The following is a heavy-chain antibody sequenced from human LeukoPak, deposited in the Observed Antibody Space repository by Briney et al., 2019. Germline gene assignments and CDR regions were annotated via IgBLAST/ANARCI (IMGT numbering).Heavy chain of an antibody. Sequence: GGSLRLSCAASGFTFSNYAMNWVRQAPGEGLEWVANIKQDGREQMYVDSVKGRFTISRDNAKNTLYLQMNSLRVEDTAVYYCARSGETGYRPQGPWGQGTLVTVSS. J-gene: IGHJ5*02. CDR1: GFTFSNYA. CDR3: ARSGETGYRPQGP. CDR2: IKQDGREQ. D-gene: IGHD5-18*01. V-gene: IGHV3-7*01.